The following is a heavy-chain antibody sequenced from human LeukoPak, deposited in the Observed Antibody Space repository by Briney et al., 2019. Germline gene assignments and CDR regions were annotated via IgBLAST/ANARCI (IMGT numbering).Heavy chain of an antibody. Sequence: ASVKVSCKASGYTFTGYYIHLVRQAPGQGLEWMGLGNPNSGGTNYAQKFQGRVTMTRDTSIRTGYMELSRLRSDDQAVYYCASVGLYCSSSSCKAGRVNFDYWAQGPLVPASS. CDR2: GNPNSGGT. CDR1: GYTFTGYY. J-gene: IGHJ4*02. V-gene: IGHV1-2*02. D-gene: IGHD2-2*01. CDR3: ASVGLYCSSSSCKAGRVNFDY.